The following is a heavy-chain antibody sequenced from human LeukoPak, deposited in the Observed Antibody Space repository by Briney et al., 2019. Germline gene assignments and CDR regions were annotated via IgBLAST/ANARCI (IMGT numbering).Heavy chain of an antibody. D-gene: IGHD1-26*01. CDR2: IIPIFGTA. J-gene: IGHJ4*02. CDR3: ARELYSGSCFDY. CDR1: GGTFSSYA. V-gene: IGHV1-69*06. Sequence: ASVKVSCKASGGTFSSYAISWVRQAPGQGLEWMGGIIPIFGTANYAQKFQGRVTITADKSTSTAYMELSSLRSEDTAVYYCARELYSGSCFDYWGQGTLVTVSS.